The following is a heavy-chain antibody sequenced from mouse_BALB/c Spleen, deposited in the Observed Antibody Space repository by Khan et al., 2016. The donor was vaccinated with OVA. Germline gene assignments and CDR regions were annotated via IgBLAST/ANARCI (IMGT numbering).Heavy chain of an antibody. V-gene: IGHV1-7*01. CDR3: AIRGLRRVFDY. CDR1: GYTFINYW. CDR2: INPSTGYT. J-gene: IGHJ2*01. D-gene: IGHD1-1*01. Sequence: VQLQQSGAELAKPGASVKMSCKASGYTFINYWILWIKQRPGQGLEWIGYINPSTGYTEYNQNFKDKATLTADKSSSTAYLQLSSLTSEGSTFDYCAIRGLRRVFDYWGKGTTLTVSS.